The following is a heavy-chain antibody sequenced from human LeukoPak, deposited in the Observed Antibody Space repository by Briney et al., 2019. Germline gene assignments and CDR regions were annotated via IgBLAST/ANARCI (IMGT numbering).Heavy chain of an antibody. CDR1: GYSTSSRNG. D-gene: IGHD2/OR15-2a*01. Sequence: SDTLSPACAVSGYSTSSRNGCGWGRQPPGHGLGWVGYTYFRGRTYYHPSLESRVTMSLDSSQNHLSLELSSVPAKDTVVDCCARRGPLPGSNRVDASNFWGQGTMVSVPS. CDR2: TYFRGRT. CDR3: ARRGPLPGSNRVDASNF. J-gene: IGHJ3*01. V-gene: IGHV4-28*01.